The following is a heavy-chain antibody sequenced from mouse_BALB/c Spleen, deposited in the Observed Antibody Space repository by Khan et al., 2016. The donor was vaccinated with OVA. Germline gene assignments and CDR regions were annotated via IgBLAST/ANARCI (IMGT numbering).Heavy chain of an antibody. D-gene: IGHD2-13*01. CDR1: GYSFTGYF. CDR3: ARIYGGDIDY. V-gene: IGHV1-20*02. Sequence: LQQSGPELVKPGASVKISCKASGYSFTGYFLNWVMQSHGKSLEWIGRINPHIGETFYNPKFKGKANLTADESSSKVHMEHVGLASEDSAVYYCARIYGGDIDYWGQGTTLTVSS. CDR2: INPHIGET. J-gene: IGHJ2*01.